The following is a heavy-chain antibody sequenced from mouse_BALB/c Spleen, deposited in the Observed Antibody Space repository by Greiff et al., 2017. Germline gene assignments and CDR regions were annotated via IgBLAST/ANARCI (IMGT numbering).Heavy chain of an antibody. CDR3: APFITTLVYAMDY. D-gene: IGHD1-1*01. CDR2: IWGDGST. Sequence: VQLVESGPGLVAPSQSLSITCTVSGFSLTGYGVNWVRQTPGKGLEWLGMIWGDGSTDYNSALKSRLSISKDNSKSQVFLKMNSLQTDDKARYYCAPFITTLVYAMDYWGQGTSVTVSS. J-gene: IGHJ4*01. CDR1: GFSLTGYG. V-gene: IGHV2-6-7*01.